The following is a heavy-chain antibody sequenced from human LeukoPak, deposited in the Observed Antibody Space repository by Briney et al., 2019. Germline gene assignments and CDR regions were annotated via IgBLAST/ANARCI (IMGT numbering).Heavy chain of an antibody. CDR2: IYYSGST. J-gene: IGHJ6*02. V-gene: IGHV4-59*01. CDR3: ARGVFGVVRYYYYGMDV. Sequence: SETLSLTCTVSGGSISSYYWSWIRQPPGKGLEWVGYIYYSGSTNYNPSLKSRVTISVDTSKNQFSLKLSSVTAADTAVYYCARGVFGVVRYYYYGMDVWGQGTTVTVSS. D-gene: IGHD3-3*01. CDR1: GGSISSYY.